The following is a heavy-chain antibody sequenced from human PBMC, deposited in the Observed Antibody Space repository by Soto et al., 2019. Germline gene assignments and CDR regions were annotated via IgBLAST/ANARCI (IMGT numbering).Heavy chain of an antibody. CDR3: ARAGVRSPYYGMDV. V-gene: IGHV3-33*01. CDR2: IWYDGSNK. CDR1: GFAFSSYG. J-gene: IGHJ6*02. D-gene: IGHD3-3*01. Sequence: PGGSLRLSCAASGFAFSSYGIHFVRHAPGKWLEWVAVIWYDGSNKYYADSVKGRFTISRDNSKNTLYLQMNSLRAEDTAVYYCARAGVRSPYYGMDVWGQGTTVTVSS.